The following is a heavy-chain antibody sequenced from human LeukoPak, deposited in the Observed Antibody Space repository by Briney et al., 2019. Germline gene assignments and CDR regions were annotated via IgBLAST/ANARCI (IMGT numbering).Heavy chain of an antibody. CDR2: INHSGST. Sequence: SETLSLTCAVYGGSFSGYYWSWIRQSPGKGLEWIGEINHSGSTNYNPSLESRVTISVDTSNNQFSLKLSSVTAADTAVYYCARLAYVSGSYLSNYWGQGTLVTVSS. V-gene: IGHV4-34*01. CDR3: ARLAYVSGSYLSNY. D-gene: IGHD3-10*01. CDR1: GGSFSGYY. J-gene: IGHJ4*02.